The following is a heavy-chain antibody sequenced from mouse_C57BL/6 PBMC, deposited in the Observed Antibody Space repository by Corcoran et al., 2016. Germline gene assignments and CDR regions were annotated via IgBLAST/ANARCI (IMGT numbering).Heavy chain of an antibody. Sequence: VQLVESGGGVVQPGRSLRLSCAASGFTFSSYGMHWVRQAPGKGLGWVAVIWDDGVNKYYADSVKGRFTISRDNSKNTLYLQMNSLRAEDTAVYYCAREANGVWPNFDYWGQGTLVTVSS. CDR3: AREANGVWPNFDY. J-gene: IGHJ4*01. CDR1: GFTFSSYG. CDR2: IWDDGVNK. V-gene: IGHV5-17*01. D-gene: IGHD1-1*02.